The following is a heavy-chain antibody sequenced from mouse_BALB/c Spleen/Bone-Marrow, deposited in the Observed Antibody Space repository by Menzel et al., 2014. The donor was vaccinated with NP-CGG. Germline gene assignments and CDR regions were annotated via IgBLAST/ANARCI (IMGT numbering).Heavy chain of an antibody. D-gene: IGHD2-3*01. CDR3: ARLGYYGGFAY. Sequence: EVQLQESGGGLVQPGGSLKLSCAASGFDFSGFWMGWVRQAPGKGLEWIGEINPDSSTINYTPSLKDRFIISRDNAKNTLYLQMSKVRSEDTALHYCARLGYYGGFAYWGQGTLVSVSA. CDR1: GFDFSGFW. V-gene: IGHV4-1*02. CDR2: INPDSSTI. J-gene: IGHJ3*01.